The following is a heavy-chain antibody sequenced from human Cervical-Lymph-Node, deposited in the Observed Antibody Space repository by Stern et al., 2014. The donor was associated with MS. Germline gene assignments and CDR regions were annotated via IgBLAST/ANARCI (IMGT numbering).Heavy chain of an antibody. CDR3: ARSLATRPMYFDY. CDR2: IYHTGDT. V-gene: IGHV4-59*02. CDR1: GGSVGTYY. Sequence: QVQLVESGPGLVKPSETLSLTCTVSGGSVGTYYWSWIRQPPGKGLQWIAYIYHTGDTSYYPSLKRRATISIDTSKNRFSLKLTSVTAADTAVYYCARSLATRPMYFDYWGQGVLVTVSS. D-gene: IGHD6-6*01. J-gene: IGHJ4*02.